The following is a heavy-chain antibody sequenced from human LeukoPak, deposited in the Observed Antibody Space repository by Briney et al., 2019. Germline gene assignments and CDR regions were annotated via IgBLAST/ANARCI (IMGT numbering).Heavy chain of an antibody. CDR1: GFTFGKYW. J-gene: IGHJ4*02. Sequence: GGSLRLSCVASGFTFGKYWMSWVRQAPGKGLEWVANIKLDGSEKNYVGSVKGRFTISRDNTKNSLYLQMNSLRAEDTAVFYCARDQYDTWSRRGNFDSWGQGTLVTVSS. CDR2: IKLDGSEK. V-gene: IGHV3-7*03. CDR3: ARDQYDTWSRRGNFDS. D-gene: IGHD3-3*01.